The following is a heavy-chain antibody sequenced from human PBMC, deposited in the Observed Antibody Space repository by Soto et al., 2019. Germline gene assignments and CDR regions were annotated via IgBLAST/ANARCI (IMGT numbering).Heavy chain of an antibody. Sequence: GGSLRLSCASSGFTFSSYGMHWVRQAPGKGLEWVAVISYDGSNKYYADSVKGRFTISRDNSKNTLYLQMNSLRAEDTAVYYCAKSAGVAGAYYYYYGMDVWGQGTTVTVSS. CDR3: AKSAGVAGAYYYYYGMDV. J-gene: IGHJ6*02. V-gene: IGHV3-30*18. D-gene: IGHD6-19*01. CDR1: GFTFSSYG. CDR2: ISYDGSNK.